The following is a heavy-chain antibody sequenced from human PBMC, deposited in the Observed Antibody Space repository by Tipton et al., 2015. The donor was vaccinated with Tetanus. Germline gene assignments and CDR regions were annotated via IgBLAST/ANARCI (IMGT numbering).Heavy chain of an antibody. Sequence: SLRLSCEASGFIFRSHWMHWVRQAPGKGLVWVSRINSDGTKTTYADSLKGRFTISRDNSKNTLYLDMNSLTDDDTAVYFCARVTVVRGPIDYWGLGTLVTVSS. CDR3: ARVTVVRGPIDY. CDR2: INSDGTKT. V-gene: IGHV3-74*01. D-gene: IGHD3-10*01. J-gene: IGHJ4*02. CDR1: GFIFRSHW.